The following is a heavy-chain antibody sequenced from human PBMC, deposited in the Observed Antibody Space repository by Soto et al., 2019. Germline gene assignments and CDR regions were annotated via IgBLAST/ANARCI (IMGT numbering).Heavy chain of an antibody. J-gene: IGHJ4*02. CDR2: MNSDGSSI. D-gene: IGHD1-1*01. V-gene: IGHV3-74*01. CDR1: GFTFSSYW. Sequence: EVQLVESGGGLVQPGGSLRLSCAASGFTFSSYWMHWVRQAPGKGLVWVSRMNSDGSSITYADSVKGRFTISRDSAKNPMYLQVHGLRAEDTAVYYCAREIATTGLYYFDYWGQGALVSVSS. CDR3: AREIATTGLYYFDY.